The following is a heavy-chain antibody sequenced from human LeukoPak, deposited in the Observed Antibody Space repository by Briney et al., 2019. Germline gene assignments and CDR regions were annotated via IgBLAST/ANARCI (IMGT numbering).Heavy chain of an antibody. Sequence: GGSLSLSCAASGFTFSSYAMSWVRQAPGKGLEWVSAISGSGGSTYYADSVKGRFTISRDNSKNTLYLQMNSLRAEDTAVYYCAREKIAARHFDAFDIWGQGTMVTVSS. D-gene: IGHD6-6*01. V-gene: IGHV3-23*01. J-gene: IGHJ3*02. CDR1: GFTFSSYA. CDR3: AREKIAARHFDAFDI. CDR2: ISGSGGST.